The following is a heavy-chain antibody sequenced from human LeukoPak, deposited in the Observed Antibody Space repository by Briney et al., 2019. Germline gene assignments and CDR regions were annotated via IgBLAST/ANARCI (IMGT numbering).Heavy chain of an antibody. CDR2: IYSGGSN. J-gene: IGHJ4*02. V-gene: IGHV3-66*01. D-gene: IGHD6-13*01. Sequence: GGSLRLSCATSGFTVRSNYMSWVRQAPGKGLEWVSVIYSGGSNYYADSVKGRFTISRDSSKNTLYLQMTSLRAEDTAVYYCARAAAAGPFDYWGQGTLVTVSS. CDR3: ARAAAAGPFDY. CDR1: GFTVRSNY.